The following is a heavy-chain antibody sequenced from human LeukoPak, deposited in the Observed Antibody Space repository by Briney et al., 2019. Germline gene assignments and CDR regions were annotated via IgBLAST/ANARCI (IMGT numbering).Heavy chain of an antibody. CDR1: GFTFSSYG. CDR3: AKDDGSGSSHYYYGMDV. Sequence: GGSLRLSCAASGFTFSSYGMHWVRQAPGKGLEWLAVISYDGSNKYYADSVKGRFTISRDNSKNTLYLQMNSPRAEDTAVYYCAKDDGSGSSHYYYGMDVWGKGTTVIVSS. D-gene: IGHD3-10*01. CDR2: ISYDGSNK. V-gene: IGHV3-30*18. J-gene: IGHJ6*04.